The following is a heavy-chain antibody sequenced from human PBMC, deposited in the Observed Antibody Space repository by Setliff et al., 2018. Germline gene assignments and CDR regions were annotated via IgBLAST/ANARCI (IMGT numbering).Heavy chain of an antibody. V-gene: IGHV1-18*01. J-gene: IGHJ4*02. D-gene: IGHD2-21*02. CDR2: ISAYNGNT. CDR3: ARTYCGGDCYPSPFDY. CDR1: GYTFTSYG. Sequence: GASVKVSCKASGYTFTSYGISWVRQAPGRGLEWMGWISAYNGNTNYAQKLQGRVTMTTDTSTSTAYMELRSLRSDDTAVYYCARTYCGGDCYPSPFDYWGQGTLVTVSS.